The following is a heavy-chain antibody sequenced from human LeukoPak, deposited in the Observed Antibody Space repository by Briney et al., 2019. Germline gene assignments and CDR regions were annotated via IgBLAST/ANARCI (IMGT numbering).Heavy chain of an antibody. D-gene: IGHD4-17*01. Sequence: SETQSLTCAVSADSFSSHYWTWIRQSPGKGLEWIGYISYIGSTNYNPSLKSRVTISIDTSKNQFSLKLRSVTAADTAVYYCARDLVTVTKGFDIWGQGTLVSVSS. CDR3: ARDLVTVTKGFDI. CDR2: ISYIGST. CDR1: ADSFSSHY. J-gene: IGHJ3*02. V-gene: IGHV4-59*11.